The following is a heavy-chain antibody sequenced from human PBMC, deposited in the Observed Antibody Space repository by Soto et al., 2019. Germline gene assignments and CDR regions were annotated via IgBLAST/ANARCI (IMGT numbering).Heavy chain of an antibody. Sequence: PGGSLRLSCAASGFTFSSYGMHWVRQAQGKGLEWVAVISYDGSNKYYADSVKGRFTISRDNSKNTLYLQMNSLRAEDTAVYYCAKADYDSSGYYPDAFDIWGQGTMVTVSS. V-gene: IGHV3-30*18. D-gene: IGHD3-22*01. CDR1: GFTFSSYG. J-gene: IGHJ3*02. CDR3: AKADYDSSGYYPDAFDI. CDR2: ISYDGSNK.